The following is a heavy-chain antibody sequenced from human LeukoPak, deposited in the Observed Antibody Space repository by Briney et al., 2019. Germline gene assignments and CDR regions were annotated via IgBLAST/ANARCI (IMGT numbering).Heavy chain of an antibody. Sequence: GGSLRLSCAASGFTFNDYAMHWVRQAPGKGLEWVSGIGWNSGSIGYADSVKGRFTISRDNAKNSLYLQMNSLRPEDTALYYCARYCTFRTCSGTKFDSWGPGTLVTVSS. CDR3: ARYCTFRTCSGTKFDS. CDR1: GFTFNDYA. D-gene: IGHD1-1*01. J-gene: IGHJ4*02. V-gene: IGHV3-9*01. CDR2: IGWNSGSI.